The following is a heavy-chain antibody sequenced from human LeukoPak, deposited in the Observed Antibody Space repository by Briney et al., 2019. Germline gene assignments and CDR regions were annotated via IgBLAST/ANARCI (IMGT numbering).Heavy chain of an antibody. J-gene: IGHJ4*02. V-gene: IGHV4-34*01. Sequence: SETLSLTCAVSGVSFDDYYWSWVRQTPGKGLEWIGEINHSGYTNDSPSLKSGVTLSIDTSRKQFSLNLRSVTVADAGIYYCSRMTTVHDYWGQGALVTVSS. D-gene: IGHD4-17*01. CDR3: SRMTTVHDY. CDR1: GVSFDDYY. CDR2: INHSGYT.